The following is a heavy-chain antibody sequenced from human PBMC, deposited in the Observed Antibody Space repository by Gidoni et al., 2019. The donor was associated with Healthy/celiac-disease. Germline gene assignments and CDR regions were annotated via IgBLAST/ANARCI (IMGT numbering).Heavy chain of an antibody. J-gene: IGHJ4*02. V-gene: IGHV5-51*03. CDR2: IYPGDSDP. D-gene: IGHD1-26*01. Sequence: EVQLVESGAEGKKPGESLTIYWKGSGCSFTSYWIGWVRQMPGQGLEWMGIIYPGDSDPRYTPSFQGQVTLSADKSIRTAYLQWRSLKASDTAMYYCARRVIVGVYSDYFDYWGQGTLVTVSS. CDR1: GCSFTSYW. CDR3: ARRVIVGVYSDYFDY.